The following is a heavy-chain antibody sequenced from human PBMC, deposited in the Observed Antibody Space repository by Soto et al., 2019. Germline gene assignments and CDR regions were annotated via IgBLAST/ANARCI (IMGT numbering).Heavy chain of an antibody. CDR3: ARAIRGYGAYGGY. CDR2: ITQSGHAT. V-gene: IGHV3-11*04. J-gene: IGHJ4*02. Sequence: QVQLVESGGDLVKPGGSLRLSCAASGFTFSDYYMSWIRQTPGKGLEWVSYITQSGHATQYADSVRGRFTISRDNNKNSRYLQMNSLRVEDTGVYYCARAIRGYGAYGGYLGQGALVTVSS. D-gene: IGHD5-12*01. CDR1: GFTFSDYY.